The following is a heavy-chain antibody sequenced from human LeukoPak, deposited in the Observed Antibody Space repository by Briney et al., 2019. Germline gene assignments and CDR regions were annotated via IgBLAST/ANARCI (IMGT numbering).Heavy chain of an antibody. CDR2: ISSSGSTI. J-gene: IGHJ1*01. CDR1: GFTFSSYE. Sequence: GGSLRLSCAASGFTFSSYEMNWVRQAPGKGLEWVSYISSSGSTIYYADSVKGRFTISRDNAKNSLYLQMNSLRAEDTAVYYCARDHDYGDPEYFQHWGQGTLVTVSS. CDR3: ARDHDYGDPEYFQH. D-gene: IGHD4-17*01. V-gene: IGHV3-48*03.